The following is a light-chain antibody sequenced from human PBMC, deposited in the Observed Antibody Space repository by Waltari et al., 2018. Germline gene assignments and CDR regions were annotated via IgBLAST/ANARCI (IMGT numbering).Light chain of an antibody. CDR2: SRN. CDR3: AAWDDRLNGPV. V-gene: IGLV1-44*01. Sequence: QSVLTQPPSASGTPGQRVTISCSGTNSNIGSNTVNWYQQVPGTAPKLLINSRNRRPSGVPDRCSGAKSGASASLAISGLQSEDEADYFCAAWDDRLNGPVFGGGTQLTVL. J-gene: IGLJ2*01. CDR1: NSNIGSNT.